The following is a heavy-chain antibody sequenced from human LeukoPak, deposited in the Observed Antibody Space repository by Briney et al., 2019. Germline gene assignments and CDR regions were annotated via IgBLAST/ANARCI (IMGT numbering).Heavy chain of an antibody. CDR2: ISAYNGNT. J-gene: IGHJ4*02. D-gene: IGHD6-13*01. V-gene: IGHV1-18*01. CDR1: GYSFTSYY. CDR3: ARVRPQVYSSSMLPGDY. Sequence: GASVKVSCTASGYSFTSYYINWVRQAPGQGLEWMGWISAYNGNTNYAQKLQGRVTMTTDTSTSTAYMELRSLRSDDTAVYYCARVRPQVYSSSMLPGDYWGQGTLVTVSS.